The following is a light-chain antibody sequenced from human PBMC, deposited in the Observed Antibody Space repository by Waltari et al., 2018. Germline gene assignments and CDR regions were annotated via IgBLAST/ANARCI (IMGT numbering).Light chain of an antibody. CDR2: KAT. CDR1: RSISKW. J-gene: IGKJ4*01. Sequence: DIQMTQSPSTLSASVGERVTITCRASRSISKWLAWYQQKPGKAPKLLIYKATYLQSGVPSRFSGIGSGTEFTLTISSLQPDDFATYYCQQYDNFPLTFGGGTKVEIK. V-gene: IGKV1-5*03. CDR3: QQYDNFPLT.